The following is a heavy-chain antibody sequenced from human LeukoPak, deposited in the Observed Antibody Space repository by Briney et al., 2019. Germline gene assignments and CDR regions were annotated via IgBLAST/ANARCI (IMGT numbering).Heavy chain of an antibody. CDR3: ARGLGCSSTSCYGSWFDP. CDR2: IYYSGST. D-gene: IGHD2-2*01. V-gene: IGHV4-31*03. CDR1: GGSISSGGYY. J-gene: IGHJ5*02. Sequence: PSETLSLTCTVSGGSISSGGYYWSWIRQHPGKGLEWIGYIYYSGSTYYNPSLKSRVTISVDTSKNQFSLKLSSVTAADTAVYYCARGLGCSSTSCYGSWFDPWGQGTLVTVSS.